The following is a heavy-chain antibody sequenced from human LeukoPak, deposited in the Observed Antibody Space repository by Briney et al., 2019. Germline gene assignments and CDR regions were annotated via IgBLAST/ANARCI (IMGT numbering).Heavy chain of an antibody. CDR1: GGSFSGYY. J-gene: IGHJ6*02. D-gene: IGHD3-10*01. CDR3: ARVRRVRGSYYYGMDV. Sequence: SETLSLTCAVYGGSFSGYYWSWIRQPPGKGLEWIGEINHSGSTNYNPSLKSRVTISVDTSKNQFSLKLSSVTAADTAVYYCARVRRVRGSYYYGMDVWGQGTTVTVSS. CDR2: INHSGST. V-gene: IGHV4-34*01.